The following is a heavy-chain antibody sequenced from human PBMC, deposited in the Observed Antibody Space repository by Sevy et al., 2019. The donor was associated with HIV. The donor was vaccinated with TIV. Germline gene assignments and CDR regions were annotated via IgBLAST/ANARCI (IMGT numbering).Heavy chain of an antibody. V-gene: IGHV4-61*01. Sequence: SETLSLTCTVSGGSVSSGSYYWSWIRQPPGKGLEWIGYIYYSGSTNYNPSLKSRVTISVDTSKNQFSLKLSSVTAADTAVYYCAGAGRFLEWLSANYYYGMDVWGQGTTVTVSS. D-gene: IGHD3-3*01. CDR3: AGAGRFLEWLSANYYYGMDV. CDR1: GGSVSSGSYY. J-gene: IGHJ6*02. CDR2: IYYSGST.